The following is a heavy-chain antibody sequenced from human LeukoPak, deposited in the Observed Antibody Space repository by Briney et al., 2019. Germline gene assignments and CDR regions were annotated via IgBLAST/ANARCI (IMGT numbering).Heavy chain of an antibody. CDR1: GFPFSRYP. Sequence: GGALRLSFSAPGFPFSRYPMGWVPQAPGKGVEWVSAISGGSTYYADSVKGRFTIFRDDSKNILYLQMNSLRAEDMAVYYCVKDWSRWAFDIWGQGTMVTVSS. V-gene: IGHV3-23*01. CDR2: ISGGST. CDR3: VKDWSRWAFDI. J-gene: IGHJ3*02. D-gene: IGHD3-3*01.